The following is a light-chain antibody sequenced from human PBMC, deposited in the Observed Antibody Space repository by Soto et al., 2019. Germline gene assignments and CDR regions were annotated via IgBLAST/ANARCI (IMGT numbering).Light chain of an antibody. CDR1: SSDVGGYNY. V-gene: IGLV2-8*01. CDR3: SSFAGGGNPVL. J-gene: IGLJ2*01. CDR2: EVT. Sequence: SALTQPPSASGSLGQSVTISCTGTSSDVGGYNYVSWHQQHPGKAPKVMIYEVTKRPPGVPDRFSGSKSGNTASLTVSGLQAEYEADYYCSSFAGGGNPVLLGGGTQLTVL.